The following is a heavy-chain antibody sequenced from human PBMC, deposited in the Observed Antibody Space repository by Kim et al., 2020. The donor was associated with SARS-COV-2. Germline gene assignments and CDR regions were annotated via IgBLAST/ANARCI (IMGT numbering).Heavy chain of an antibody. CDR1: GFTFSSYA. J-gene: IGHJ4*02. Sequence: GGSLRLSCAASGFTFSSYAMHWVRQAPGKGLEWVAVIWYDGSNKYYADSVKGRFTISRDNSKNTLYLQMNSLRAEDTAVYYCANAHDGYNYGYFDYWGQGTLVTVSS. V-gene: IGHV3-33*06. CDR2: IWYDGSNK. CDR3: ANAHDGYNYGYFDY. D-gene: IGHD5-12*01.